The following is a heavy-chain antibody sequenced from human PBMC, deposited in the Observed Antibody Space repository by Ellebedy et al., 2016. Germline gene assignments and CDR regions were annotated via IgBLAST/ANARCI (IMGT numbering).Heavy chain of an antibody. CDR3: ARGRTAVAGTADWFDP. CDR2: MNPNSGNT. CDR1: GYTFTSYD. Sequence: ASVKVSCXASGYTFTSYDMIWVRQATGQGLEWMGWMNPNSGNTGYAQKFQGRVTMTRITSMSTAYMELSSLRSEDTAVYYCARGRTAVAGTADWFDPWGQGTLVTVSS. V-gene: IGHV1-8*01. D-gene: IGHD6-19*01. J-gene: IGHJ5*02.